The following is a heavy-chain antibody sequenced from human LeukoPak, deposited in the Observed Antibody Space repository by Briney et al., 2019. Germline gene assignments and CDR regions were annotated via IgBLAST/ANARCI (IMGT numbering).Heavy chain of an antibody. CDR1: GYTFTSYG. D-gene: IGHD2-2*02. CDR2: ISAYNGNT. CDR3: AREGAYMAVSDAFDI. V-gene: IGHV1-18*01. Sequence: APVKVSCKASGYTFTSYGISWVRQAPGQGLEWMGWISAYNGNTNYAQKLQGRVTMTTDTSTSTAYMELRSLRSDDTAVYYCAREGAYMAVSDAFDIWGQGTMVTVSS. J-gene: IGHJ3*02.